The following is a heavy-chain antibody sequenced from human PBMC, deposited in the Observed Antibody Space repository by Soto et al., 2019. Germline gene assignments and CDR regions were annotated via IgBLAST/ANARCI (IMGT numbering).Heavy chain of an antibody. CDR1: GGTFSSYA. D-gene: IGHD1-7*01. CDR2: IIPIFGTA. Sequence: QVQLVQSGDEVKKPGSSVKVSCKAAGGTFSSYAISWVRQAPGQGLEWMGGIIPIFGTANYAQKFQGRVTITADESTSTAYMELSSLRSEDTAVYYCARVGNWIYGGDGWFDPWCQGTLVTVAS. CDR3: ARVGNWIYGGDGWFDP. J-gene: IGHJ5*02. V-gene: IGHV1-69*01.